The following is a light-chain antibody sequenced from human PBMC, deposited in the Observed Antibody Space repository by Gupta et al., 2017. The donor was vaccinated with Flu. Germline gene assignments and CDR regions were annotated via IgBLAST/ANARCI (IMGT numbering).Light chain of an antibody. CDR1: QSVSHW. CDR2: KAS. CDR3: QQKNNPPIT. Sequence: PSTLSSSVGDRVTITCRASQSVSHWLAWYQQKPGKAPKLLIYKASKVESGVPSRFSGSGSGTEFTLTISSRQPDDFANYYCQQKNNPPITFGRGTTVEIK. J-gene: IGKJ4*01. V-gene: IGKV1-5*03.